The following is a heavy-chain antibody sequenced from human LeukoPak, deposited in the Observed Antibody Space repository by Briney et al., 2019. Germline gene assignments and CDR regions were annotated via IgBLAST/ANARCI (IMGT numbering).Heavy chain of an antibody. Sequence: PGGSLRLSCAAYGFTFTSYEMNWVRQAPGKGLEWVSYISSSGSTIYYADSVKGRFTISRDNAKNSLYLQMNSLRAEDTAVYYCTRDPANDYWGQGTLVTVSS. V-gene: IGHV3-48*03. CDR3: TRDPANDY. CDR1: GFTFTSYE. J-gene: IGHJ4*02. CDR2: ISSSGSTI.